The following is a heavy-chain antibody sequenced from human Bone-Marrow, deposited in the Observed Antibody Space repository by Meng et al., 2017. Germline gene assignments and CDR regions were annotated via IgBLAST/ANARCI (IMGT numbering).Heavy chain of an antibody. Sequence: GESLKISCAASGFTFSSYWMSWVRQAPGKGLEWVANIKQDGSEKYYVDSVKGRFTISRDNAKNSLYLQMNSLRAEDTAVYYCTRPHQESYDILTGYFVYWGQGTPVTVSS. CDR3: TRPHQESYDILTGYFVY. D-gene: IGHD3-9*01. J-gene: IGHJ4*02. V-gene: IGHV3-7*01. CDR1: GFTFSSYW. CDR2: IKQDGSEK.